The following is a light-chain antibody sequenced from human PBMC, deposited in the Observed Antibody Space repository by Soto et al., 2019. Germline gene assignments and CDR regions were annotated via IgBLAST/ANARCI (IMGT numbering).Light chain of an antibody. J-gene: IGLJ1*01. CDR3: FSFTTTSTHV. CDR1: SSDVGAYNL. V-gene: IGLV2-14*02. Sequence: QSALTQPASVSGSPGQSITVSCTGTSSDVGAYNLVSWYQQHPGKAPRLIIYEGTKRPSGISHRFSGSKSGNTAYLTISGLQVEDEAEYFCFSFTTTSTHVFGTGTKLTVL. CDR2: EGT.